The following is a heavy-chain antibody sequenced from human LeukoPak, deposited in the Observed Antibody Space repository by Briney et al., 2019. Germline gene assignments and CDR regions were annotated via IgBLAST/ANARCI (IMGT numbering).Heavy chain of an antibody. CDR2: IRYDGSNK. Sequence: GGSLRLSCAASGFTFSSYGMHWVRQAPGKGLDWVAFIRYDGSNKYYADSVKGRFTISRDNSKNTLYLQMNSLRAEDTAVYYCVKDFSGHGLVDYWGQGTLVTVSS. V-gene: IGHV3-30*02. CDR1: GFTFSSYG. J-gene: IGHJ4*02. D-gene: IGHD5-12*01. CDR3: VKDFSGHGLVDY.